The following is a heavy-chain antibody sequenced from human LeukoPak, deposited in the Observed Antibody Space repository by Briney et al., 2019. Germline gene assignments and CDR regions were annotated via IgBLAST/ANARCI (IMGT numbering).Heavy chain of an antibody. CDR1: GFTFSSYS. D-gene: IGHD6-13*01. Sequence: GGSLRLSCAASGFTFSSYSMNWVRQAPGKGLEWVSSISSSSSYIYYADSVKGRFTISRDNAKNSLYLQMNSLRAEDTAVYYCARDLKAAAGTVFDYWGQGTLVTVSS. CDR3: ARDLKAAAGTVFDY. J-gene: IGHJ4*02. CDR2: ISSSSSYI. V-gene: IGHV3-21*01.